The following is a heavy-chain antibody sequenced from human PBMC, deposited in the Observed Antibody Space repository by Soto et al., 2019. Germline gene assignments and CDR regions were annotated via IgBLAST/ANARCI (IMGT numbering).Heavy chain of an antibody. CDR3: PRIHSGSSSDVDL. D-gene: IGHD5-12*01. Sequence: SPTLSLTCAISGDSVSSNNAAWDWITQSPSRGLEWLARTSYRSKWYNDYAVSVKSRITISQDTSKKQFSLQLNYVTPEDTAVYYCPRIHSGSSSDVDLWGQVTMVTVSS. CDR1: GDSVSSNNAA. CDR2: TSYRSKWYN. J-gene: IGHJ6*01. V-gene: IGHV6-1*01.